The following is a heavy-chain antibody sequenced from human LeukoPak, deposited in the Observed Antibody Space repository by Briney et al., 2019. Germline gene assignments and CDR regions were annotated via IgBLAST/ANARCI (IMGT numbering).Heavy chain of an antibody. CDR1: GYTFSGYY. V-gene: IGHV1-2*02. D-gene: IGHD3-22*01. J-gene: IGHJ4*02. CDR3: ARRHRTSYYYDSSGYYEDY. Sequence: ASVKVSCKASGYTFSGYYIHWVRQAPGQGLEWMGWINPNTGGTKYAQKFQDRVTMTRDTSISTAYMELSRLRSDDTAVYYCARRHRTSYYYDSSGYYEDYWGQGTLVTVSS. CDR2: INPNTGGT.